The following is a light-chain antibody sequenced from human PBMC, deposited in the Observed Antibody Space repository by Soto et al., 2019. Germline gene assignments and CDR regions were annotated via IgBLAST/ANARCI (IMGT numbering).Light chain of an antibody. Sequence: IVLTQSPGTLSLSPGESATLSCRASQTGSNSYLAWYHQKSGQAPRLLIYGVSTRATGIPDTFSGSWSGTEFALTFSRLEPEDFAVYVCPHYGYPQWTFGPGTQVEIK. V-gene: IGKV3-20*01. CDR2: GVS. CDR1: QTGSNSY. J-gene: IGKJ1*01. CDR3: PHYGYPQWT.